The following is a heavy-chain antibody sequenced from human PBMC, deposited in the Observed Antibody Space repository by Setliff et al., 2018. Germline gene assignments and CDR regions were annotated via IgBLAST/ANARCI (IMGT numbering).Heavy chain of an antibody. J-gene: IGHJ4*02. CDR2: ISPYSGET. V-gene: IGHV1-18*01. Sequence: GASVKVSCKTSGFNFITYGFSWVRQAPGQGLEWMGWISPYSGETNNAQMFQDRLSVTADTSSKTIYMELRSLKASDTAMYYCARALASAGTVYFDYWGQGTLVTVSS. D-gene: IGHD6-13*01. CDR3: ARALASAGTVYFDY. CDR1: GFNFITYG.